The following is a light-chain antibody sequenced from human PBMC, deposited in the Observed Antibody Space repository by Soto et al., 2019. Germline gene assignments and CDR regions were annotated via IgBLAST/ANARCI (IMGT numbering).Light chain of an antibody. CDR3: LQDHDDSWT. CDR2: AAS. V-gene: IGKV1-6*01. J-gene: IGKJ1*01. Sequence: IQITQSPSSLSASLGARVTITCRARQGISNYLAWYQQKPGKVPTLLIYAASNLQSGVPSRFRGSRSGTEFTLTVSSLQPEDFATYYCLQDHDDSWTFGQGTKVDIK. CDR1: QGISNY.